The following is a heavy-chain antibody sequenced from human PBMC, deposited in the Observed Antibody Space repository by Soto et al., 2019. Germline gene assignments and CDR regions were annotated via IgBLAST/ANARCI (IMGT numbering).Heavy chain of an antibody. CDR3: ASGVMTFLVIH. CDR1: GGSISSGGYY. CDR2: IYYSGST. V-gene: IGHV4-30-4*01. Sequence: PPETLSLTCTVSGGSISSGGYYWSWIRQPPGKGLEWIGYIYYSGSTYYNPSLKSRVTISVDTSKNQFSLKLSSVTAADTAVYYCASGVMTFLVIHWGQGTLVTVSS. J-gene: IGHJ4*02. D-gene: IGHD2-21*01.